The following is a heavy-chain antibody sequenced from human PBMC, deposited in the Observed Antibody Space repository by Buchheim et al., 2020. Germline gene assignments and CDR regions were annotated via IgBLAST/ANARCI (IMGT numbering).Heavy chain of an antibody. Sequence: EVQLVESGGGLVQPGGSLRLSCAASGFTFSSYRMSWVRQAPGKGLEWVANIKQDGSEKYYVDSVKGRFTISRDNAKNSLYLQMNSLRAEDTAVYYCARDRNCTNGVYTNWYFDLWGRGTL. V-gene: IGHV3-7*01. J-gene: IGHJ2*01. D-gene: IGHD2-8*01. CDR3: ARDRNCTNGVYTNWYFDL. CDR1: GFTFSSYR. CDR2: IKQDGSEK.